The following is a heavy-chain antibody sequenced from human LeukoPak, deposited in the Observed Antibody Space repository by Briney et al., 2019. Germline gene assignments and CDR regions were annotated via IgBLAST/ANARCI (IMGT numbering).Heavy chain of an antibody. CDR3: AAEIGITMVRGVMSAFDM. Sequence: GGSLTLSCAASGVTFSSYAMSWVRQAPGKGLGWVSAMSGSGGRTYYADSVKGRFTISRDNSKNTLHLQMNRLRAEDTAVFYCAAEIGITMVRGVMSAFDMWGQGTMVTVSS. D-gene: IGHD3-10*01. CDR1: GVTFSSYA. V-gene: IGHV3-23*01. J-gene: IGHJ3*02. CDR2: MSGSGGRT.